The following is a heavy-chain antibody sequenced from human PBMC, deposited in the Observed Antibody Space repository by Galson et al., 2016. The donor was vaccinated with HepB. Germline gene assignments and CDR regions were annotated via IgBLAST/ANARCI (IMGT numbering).Heavy chain of an antibody. V-gene: IGHV3-23*01. D-gene: IGHD2-8*01. CDR2: ISPRGTDT. Sequence: SLRLSCAASGFNFNIYAMAWVRQAPGQGLQWVSAISPRGTDTYYADSVMGRFSISRDHSKTTVYLQMDRLRAEDTAVYYCARDTYGAFDPWGQGALVTVSS. CDR3: ARDTYGAFDP. CDR1: GFNFNIYA. J-gene: IGHJ5*02.